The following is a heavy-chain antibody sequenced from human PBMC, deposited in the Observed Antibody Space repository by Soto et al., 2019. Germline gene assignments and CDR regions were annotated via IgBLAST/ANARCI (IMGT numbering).Heavy chain of an antibody. J-gene: IGHJ4*02. CDR2: INHSGSI. CDR1: GFLFSSYS. D-gene: IGHD6-13*01. Sequence: GSLRLSCATSGFLFSSYSINWVRQAPGKGLEWIGEINHSGSINYNPSLKSRVTISVDTSKNQFSLKLSSVTAADTAVYYCASTRTGLTGYSSSWYGIFDYWGQGTLVTVSS. V-gene: IGHV4-34*01. CDR3: ASTRTGLTGYSSSWYGIFDY.